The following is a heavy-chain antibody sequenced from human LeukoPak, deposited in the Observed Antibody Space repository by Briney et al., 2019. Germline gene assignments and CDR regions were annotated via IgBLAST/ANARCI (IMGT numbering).Heavy chain of an antibody. CDR1: GGTFSSYA. Sequence: PEASVKISCKASGGTFSSYAISWVRQAPGQGLEWMGGIIPIFGTANYAQKFQGRVTITADESTSTAYMELSSLRSEDTAVYYCARAYYYDSTQDAFDIWGQGTMVTVSS. J-gene: IGHJ3*02. CDR2: IIPIFGTA. CDR3: ARAYYYDSTQDAFDI. D-gene: IGHD3-22*01. V-gene: IGHV1-69*13.